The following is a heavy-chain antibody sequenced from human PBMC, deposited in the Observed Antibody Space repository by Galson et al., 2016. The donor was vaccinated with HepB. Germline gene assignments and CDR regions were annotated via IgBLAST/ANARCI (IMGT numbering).Heavy chain of an antibody. CDR3: ARPYYSASSGYYNDQ. D-gene: IGHD3-22*01. J-gene: IGHJ4*02. Sequence: SETLSLTCAVYGGSFSGYFWSWVRQPPGEGLEWIGEINNYGSTSYNPSLQSRVTISADTSKNHLFLKLTSLTAEDTAVYFCARPYYSASSGYYNDQWGQGTLVTVSS. V-gene: IGHV4-34*01. CDR1: GGSFSGYF. CDR2: INNYGST.